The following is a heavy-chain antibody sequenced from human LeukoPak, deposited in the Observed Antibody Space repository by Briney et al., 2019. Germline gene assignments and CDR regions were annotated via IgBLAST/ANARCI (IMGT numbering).Heavy chain of an antibody. V-gene: IGHV4-59*01. Sequence: PSETLPLTCTVSGGSISSYYWSWMRQPPGKGLEWIGYIYYSGSANYNPSLKSRVTISVDTSKNQFSLKLYSVTAADTAVYYCARSPYDILTGYYYPYFDYWGQGTLVTVSS. CDR3: ARSPYDILTGYYYPYFDY. CDR2: IYYSGSA. J-gene: IGHJ4*02. CDR1: GGSISSYY. D-gene: IGHD3-9*01.